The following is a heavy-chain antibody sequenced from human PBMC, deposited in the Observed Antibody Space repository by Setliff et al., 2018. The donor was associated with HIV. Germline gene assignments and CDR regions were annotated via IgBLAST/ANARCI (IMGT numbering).Heavy chain of an antibody. D-gene: IGHD6-13*01. J-gene: IGHJ5*02. Sequence: ASVKVSCKASGYSFTRNFVHWVRQAPGQRLEWMGWINAGNGNTKYSQKFQGRVTISRDTSTSTVYMELSSLRSEDTAVYYCARENSGQQDHENWFDPWGQGTLVTVS. CDR3: ARENSGQQDHENWFDP. CDR2: INAGNGNT. V-gene: IGHV1-3*01. CDR1: GYSFTRNF.